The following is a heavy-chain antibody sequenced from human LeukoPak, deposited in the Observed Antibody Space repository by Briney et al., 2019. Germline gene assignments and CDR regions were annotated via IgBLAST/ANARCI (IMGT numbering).Heavy chain of an antibody. J-gene: IGHJ4*02. CDR1: GGSISRSSYH. V-gene: IGHV4-39*01. CDR2: ISYSGST. CDR3: AKSSPDADYFDY. Sequence: SETLSLTCTVSGGSISRSSYHWGWIRQPPGKGREWIGTISYSGSTYYNPSLKSRVTISVDTSKNQFSLKLSSVTAADTAVYYCAKSSPDADYFDYWGQGTLVTVSS. D-gene: IGHD1-14*01.